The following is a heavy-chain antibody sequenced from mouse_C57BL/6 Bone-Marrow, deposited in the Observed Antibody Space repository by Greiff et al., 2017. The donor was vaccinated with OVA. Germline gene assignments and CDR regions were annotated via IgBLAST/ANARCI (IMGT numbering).Heavy chain of an antibody. J-gene: IGHJ2*01. CDR3: ARGYDGYPDNY. V-gene: IGHV3-6*01. D-gene: IGHD2-3*01. Sequence: DVKLQESGPGLVKPSQSLSLTCSVTGYSITSGYYWNWIRQFPGNKLEWMGYISYDGSNNYNPSLKNRISITRYTSKNQFFLKLNSVTTEDTATYYCARGYDGYPDNYWGQGTTLTVSS. CDR1: GYSITSGYY. CDR2: ISYDGSN.